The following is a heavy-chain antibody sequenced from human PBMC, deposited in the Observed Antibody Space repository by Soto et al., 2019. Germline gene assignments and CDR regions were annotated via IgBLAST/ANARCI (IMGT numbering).Heavy chain of an antibody. V-gene: IGHV4-34*01. J-gene: IGHJ3*02. Sequence: QVQLQQWGAGLLKPSETLSLTYAVYGGSFSGYYWSWIRQPPGKGLEWIGETSHSGSTTNYNPSLKSRGTISIETSKNQFSLKLSSVTAADTAVYYCARHCAGDCSHAFDMWGQGTEVTVSS. CDR3: ARHCAGDCSHAFDM. D-gene: IGHD2-21*02. CDR2: TSHSGST. CDR1: GGSFSGYY.